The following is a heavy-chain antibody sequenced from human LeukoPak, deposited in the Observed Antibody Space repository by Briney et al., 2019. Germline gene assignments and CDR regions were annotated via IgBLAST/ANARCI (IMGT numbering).Heavy chain of an antibody. D-gene: IGHD3-3*01. CDR1: GGSISPYY. Sequence: SETLSLTCTVSGGSISPYYWSWMRQPPGKGLEWIGYIYYSGSGSTNHNPSLKSRVTISVDTSKIQFSLRLSSVTAADTAVYYCARVGVFGVVSDSWGQGILVTVSS. CDR3: ARVGVFGVVSDS. V-gene: IGHV4-59*08. CDR2: IYYSGSGST. J-gene: IGHJ4*02.